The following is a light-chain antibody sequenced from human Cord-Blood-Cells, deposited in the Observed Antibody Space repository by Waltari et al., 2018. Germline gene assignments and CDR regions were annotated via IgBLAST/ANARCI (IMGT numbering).Light chain of an antibody. CDR1: SSDVGGYNY. CDR3: SSYTSSSTRAVV. J-gene: IGLJ2*01. CDR2: DVS. V-gene: IGLV2-14*01. Sequence: QSALPQPASVSGSPGQSITISCTGTSSDVGGYNYVSWYQQHPGKAPKLMIYDVSNRPSGVSNRFSGSKSGNTASLTISGLQAEDEADYYCSSYTSSSTRAVVFGGGTKLTVL.